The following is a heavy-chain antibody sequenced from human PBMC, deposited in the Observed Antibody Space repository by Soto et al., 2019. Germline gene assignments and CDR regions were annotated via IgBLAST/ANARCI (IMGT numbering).Heavy chain of an antibody. CDR2: IVVMSNTA. D-gene: IGHD1-26*01. CDR3: ARAIKRWDVHYFFDY. CDR1: GSTFNNFA. V-gene: IGHV1-69*06. Sequence: QVVLLQSGAEVKEPGSSVRVSCKVSGSTFNNFAFSWVRQAPGHGPEWMGGIVVMSNTADYSQRFRDRATITADTSTNTLYMELGSLTFEDTAVYYCARAIKRWDVHYFFDYWGQGTQVTVSS. J-gene: IGHJ4*02.